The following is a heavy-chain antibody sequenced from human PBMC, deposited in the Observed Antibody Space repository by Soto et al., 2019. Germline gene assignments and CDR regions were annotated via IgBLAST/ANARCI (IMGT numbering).Heavy chain of an antibody. D-gene: IGHD4-17*01. CDR1: GYTFTSYY. V-gene: IGHV1-46*03. CDR3: ARGTAVTTYYYYYMDV. J-gene: IGHJ6*03. Sequence: ASVKVSCKASGYTFTSYYMHWVRQAPGQGLEWMGIINPSGGSTSYAQKFQGRVTMTRDTSTSTVYMELSSLRSEDTAVYYCARGTAVTTYYYYYMDVWGKGTKVTVSS. CDR2: INPSGGST.